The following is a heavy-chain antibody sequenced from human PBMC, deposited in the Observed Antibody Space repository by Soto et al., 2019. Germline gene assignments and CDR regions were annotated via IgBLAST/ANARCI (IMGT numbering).Heavy chain of an antibody. V-gene: IGHV4-59*01. J-gene: IGHJ6*02. CDR2: IYYSGST. D-gene: IGHD6-13*01. CDR3: GRVSGSRYVGGYYYYYYGMDV. Sequence: SETLSLTCTVSGGSISIYYWSWIRHPPGKGLEWIGYIYYSGSTNYDPSLKSRVTRSVDTSKSQFFLKLSYVTAADTAVYYWGRVSGSRYVGGYYYYYYGMDVWGQGTTVTVSS. CDR1: GGSISIYY.